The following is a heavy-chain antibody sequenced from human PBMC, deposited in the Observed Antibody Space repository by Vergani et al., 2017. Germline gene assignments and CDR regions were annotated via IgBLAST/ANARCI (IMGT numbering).Heavy chain of an antibody. CDR2: IYPGDSDT. D-gene: IGHD2-2*01. J-gene: IGHJ4*02. CDR3: ATYWSSTSCYLGEDHGY. CDR1: GYSFTSYW. Sequence: EVQLVQSGAEVKKPGESLKISCKGSGYSFTSYWIGWVRQMPGKGLEWMGIIYPGDSDTRYSPSFQGQVTISADKSIRTAYLPWSSLKASDTAMYYCATYWSSTSCYLGEDHGYWGQGTLVTVSS. V-gene: IGHV5-51*01.